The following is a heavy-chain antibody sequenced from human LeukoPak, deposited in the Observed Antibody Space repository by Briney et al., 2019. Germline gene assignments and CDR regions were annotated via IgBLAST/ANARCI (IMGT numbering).Heavy chain of an antibody. CDR3: AKDRVVGGPFDY. J-gene: IGHJ4*02. Sequence: GGSLRLSCAASGFTFSSYGMHWVRQAPGTGLEWVSFVRYDGSYKNYADSVRGRFTISRDNSKNTLYLEMNSLSTEDTAVYYCAKDRVVGGPFDYWGQGTLVTVSS. CDR2: VRYDGSYK. CDR1: GFTFSSYG. D-gene: IGHD3-10*01. V-gene: IGHV3-30*02.